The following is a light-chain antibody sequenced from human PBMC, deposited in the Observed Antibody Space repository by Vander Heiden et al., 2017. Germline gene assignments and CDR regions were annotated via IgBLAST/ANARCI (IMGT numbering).Light chain of an antibody. CDR3: STYTSSSVV. V-gene: IGLV2-14*01. J-gene: IGLJ2*01. CDR2: DVS. CDR1: SSDVGGYRY. Sequence: QSALTRPSSVSGSPGQSITISCTGTSSDVGGYRYVSWYQQQPGKAPKLMSYDVSNRPSGVSNRFSGSNSGNTASLTISGLQDEDEADYYCSTYTSSSVVFGGGTKVTVL.